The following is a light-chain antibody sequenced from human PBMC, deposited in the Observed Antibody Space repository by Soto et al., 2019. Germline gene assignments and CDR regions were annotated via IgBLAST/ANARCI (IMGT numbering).Light chain of an antibody. CDR1: SSDVGGYNY. CDR3: SSYTSSSTVV. J-gene: IGLJ2*01. Sequence: QSALTQPASVSGSPGQSITISCTGTSSDVGGYNYVSWYQQHPCKAPKLMIFDVSNRHSGVSNRFSGSKSGNTASLTISWLQAEDEADYYCSSYTSSSTVVFAGGHKVTVL. V-gene: IGLV2-14*01. CDR2: DVS.